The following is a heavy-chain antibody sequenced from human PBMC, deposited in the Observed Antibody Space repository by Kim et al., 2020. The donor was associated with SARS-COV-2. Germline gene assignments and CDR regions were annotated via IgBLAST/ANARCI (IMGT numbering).Heavy chain of an antibody. J-gene: IGHJ4*02. V-gene: IGHV1-46*01. CDR3: ARVEYSGYDSFDY. Sequence: YAQKVQGRVTMTRDTSTSTVYMELSSLRSEDTAVYYCARVEYSGYDSFDYWGQGTLVTVSS. D-gene: IGHD5-12*01.